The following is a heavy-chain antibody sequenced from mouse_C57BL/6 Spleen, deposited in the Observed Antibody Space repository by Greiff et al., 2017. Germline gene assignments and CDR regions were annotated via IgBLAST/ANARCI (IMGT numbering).Heavy chain of an antibody. J-gene: IGHJ1*03. CDR3: ASYAVVSALDV. CDR1: GFTFTGYY. Sequence: DVHLVESGGGLVQPGGSLSLSCAASGFTFTGYYMSWVRQPPGKALEWFGFISNNANSYTTEYSVYVKGLFTISRDTSQSIFYLQMNARRAETSAAYYVASYAVVSALDVWGTGTTVTVSA. CDR2: ISNNANSYTT. V-gene: IGHV7-3*01. D-gene: IGHD1-1*01.